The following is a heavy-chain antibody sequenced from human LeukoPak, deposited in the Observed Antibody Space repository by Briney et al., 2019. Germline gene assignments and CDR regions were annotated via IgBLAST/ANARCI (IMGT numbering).Heavy chain of an antibody. Sequence: ASVKVSCKASGYTFTSYGISWVRQAPGHRLEWMGWISAYNGNTNYAQKLQGRVTMTTDTSTSTAYMELRSLRSDDTAVYYCARDSLPEGYCSSTSCHNWFDPWGQGTLVTVSS. V-gene: IGHV1-18*01. J-gene: IGHJ5*02. D-gene: IGHD2-2*01. CDR1: GYTFTSYG. CDR3: ARDSLPEGYCSSTSCHNWFDP. CDR2: ISAYNGNT.